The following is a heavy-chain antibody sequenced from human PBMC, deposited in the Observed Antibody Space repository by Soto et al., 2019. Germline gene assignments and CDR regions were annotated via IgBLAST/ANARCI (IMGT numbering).Heavy chain of an antibody. Sequence: PGGSLRLSCAASGFTFSSYAMSWVRQAPGKGLELVSAISGSGVSTYYADSVKGRFTISRDNSKNTLYLQMNSLRAEDTAVYYCAKDRSRLIYGSGSYWGQGTLVTVSS. D-gene: IGHD3-10*01. V-gene: IGHV3-23*01. CDR1: GFTFSSYA. CDR3: AKDRSRLIYGSGSY. CDR2: ISGSGVST. J-gene: IGHJ4*02.